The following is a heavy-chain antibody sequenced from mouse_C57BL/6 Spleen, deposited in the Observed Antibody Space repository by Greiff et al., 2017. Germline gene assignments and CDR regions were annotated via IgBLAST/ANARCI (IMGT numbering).Heavy chain of an antibody. CDR1: GFTFSNFY. J-gene: IGHJ3*01. Sequence: EVKVVESGGGLVQSGRSLRLSCATSGFTFSNFYMEWVRQAPGKGLEWIAASRNKANDYTTEYSASVKGRFIVSRDTSQSILYLQMNALRAEDTAIYYCARDADDGYYRFAYWGQGTLVTVSA. V-gene: IGHV7-1*01. D-gene: IGHD2-3*01. CDR3: ARDADDGYYRFAY. CDR2: SRNKANDYTT.